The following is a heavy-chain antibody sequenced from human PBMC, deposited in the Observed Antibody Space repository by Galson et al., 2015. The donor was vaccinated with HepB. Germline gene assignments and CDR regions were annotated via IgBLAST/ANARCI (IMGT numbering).Heavy chain of an antibody. CDR3: AKDLGRYYDSSGYYPTGAFDI. CDR1: GFTFSSYS. Sequence: SLRLSCAASGFTFSSYSMNWVRQAPGKGLEWVSAISGSGGSTYYADSVKGRFTISRDNSKNTLYLQMNSLRAEDTAVYYCAKDLGRYYDSSGYYPTGAFDIWGQGTMVTVSS. V-gene: IGHV3-23*01. J-gene: IGHJ3*02. D-gene: IGHD3-22*01. CDR2: ISGSGGST.